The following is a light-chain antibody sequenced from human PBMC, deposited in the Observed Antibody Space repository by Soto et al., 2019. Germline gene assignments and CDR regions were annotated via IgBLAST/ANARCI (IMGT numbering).Light chain of an antibody. CDR2: KAS. CDR3: QPYNSYPLT. CDR1: QSISSW. V-gene: IGKV1-5*03. J-gene: IGKJ4*01. Sequence: DIPMTQSPSTLSASVGDRVTITCRASQSISSWLAWYQQKPGKAPNLLIYKASSLESGVPSRFSGSGSGTEFTLNISSLQPDDFATYYCQPYNSYPLTFGGGTKVEIK.